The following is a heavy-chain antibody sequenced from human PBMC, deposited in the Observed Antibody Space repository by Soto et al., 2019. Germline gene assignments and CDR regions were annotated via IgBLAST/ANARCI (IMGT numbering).Heavy chain of an antibody. J-gene: IGHJ5*02. CDR2: IRSKAYGGTT. V-gene: IGHV3-49*03. D-gene: IGHD2-2*03. Sequence: GGSLRLSCTASGFTFGDYAMSWFRQAPGKGLEWVGFIRSKAYGGTTEYAASVKGRFTISRDDSKSIAYLQMNSLKTEDTAVYYCTRDGLDIVVVPAAMPSDWFDPWGQGTQVTVSS. CDR3: TRDGLDIVVVPAAMPSDWFDP. CDR1: GFTFGDYA.